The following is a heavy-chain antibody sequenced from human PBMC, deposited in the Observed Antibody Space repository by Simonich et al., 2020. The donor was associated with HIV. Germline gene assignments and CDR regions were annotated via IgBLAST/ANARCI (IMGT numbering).Heavy chain of an antibody. J-gene: IGHJ3*02. D-gene: IGHD1-1*01. CDR2: IWDDGSNK. Sequence: QVQLVESGGGVVQPGRSLRLSCAASRFTFSNYGMHWVRQAQGKGLEWVAVIWDDGSNKYYADSVKGRFTISRDNSKNTLYLQMNSLRAEDTAVYYCARGGRTTTKDRHAFDIWGQGTMVTVSS. CDR1: RFTFSNYG. V-gene: IGHV3-33*01. CDR3: ARGGRTTTKDRHAFDI.